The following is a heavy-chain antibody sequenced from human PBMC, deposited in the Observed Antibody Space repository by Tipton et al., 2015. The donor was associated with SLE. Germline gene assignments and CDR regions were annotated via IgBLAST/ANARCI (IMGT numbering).Heavy chain of an antibody. J-gene: IGHJ6*03. V-gene: IGHV4-39*01. CDR1: GGSISSGSYY. CDR3: VGFGPDAYYYYYMDV. D-gene: IGHD3-16*01. Sequence: TLSLTCTVSGGSISSGSYYWGWIRQPPGKGLEWIGSIYYSGSTYYNPSLKSRVTISVDTSKNQFSLKLSSVTAADTAVYYCVGFGPDAYYYYYMDVWGKGTTVTVSS. CDR2: IYYSGST.